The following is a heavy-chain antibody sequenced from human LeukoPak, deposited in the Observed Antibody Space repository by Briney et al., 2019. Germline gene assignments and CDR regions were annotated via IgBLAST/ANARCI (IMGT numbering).Heavy chain of an antibody. CDR2: INANSGGT. CDR1: GYTFTGYY. CDR3: ARGRLGTRFGELKA. V-gene: IGHV1-2*02. D-gene: IGHD3-10*01. J-gene: IGHJ5*02. Sequence: ASVKVSCKASGYTFTGYYMHWVRQAPGQGLEWMGWINANSGGTKYAQKFQGRVTMTRDTSISTAYMELSSLRSDDTAVYYCARGRLGTRFGELKAWGQGTLVTVSS.